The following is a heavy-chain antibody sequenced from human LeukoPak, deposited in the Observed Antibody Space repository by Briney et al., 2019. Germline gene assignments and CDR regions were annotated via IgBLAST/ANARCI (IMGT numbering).Heavy chain of an antibody. D-gene: IGHD4-17*01. V-gene: IGHV3-9*01. CDR1: GFTFDDYA. J-gene: IGHJ4*02. CDR2: ISWNSDSV. Sequence: GGSLRLSCAASGFTFDDYAMHWVRQAPGKGLEWVSSISWNSDSVAYADSVKGRFTISRDNAKNTLSLQMDSLRVEDTALYYCAKDLGYGDYEADFDYWGQGTLVTVSS. CDR3: AKDLGYGDYEADFDY.